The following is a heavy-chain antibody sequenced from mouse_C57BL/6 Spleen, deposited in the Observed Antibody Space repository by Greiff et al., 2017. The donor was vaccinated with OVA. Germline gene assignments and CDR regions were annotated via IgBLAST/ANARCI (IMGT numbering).Heavy chain of an antibody. Sequence: QVQLQQPGAELVKPGASVKLSCKASGYTFTSYWMHWVKQRPGQGLEWLGMIHPNSGSTKYHEKFKSKATLTVDKSYSTAYMLLSSMKSEDSAVYESARGEHSIYDVDDWGQGTTLTVSS. J-gene: IGHJ2*01. CDR3: ARGEHSIYDVDD. V-gene: IGHV1-64*01. D-gene: IGHD2-1*01. CDR1: GYTFTSYW. CDR2: IHPNSGST.